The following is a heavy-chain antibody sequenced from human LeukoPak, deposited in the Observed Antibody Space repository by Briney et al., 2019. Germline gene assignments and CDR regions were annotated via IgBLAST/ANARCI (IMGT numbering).Heavy chain of an antibody. D-gene: IGHD1-26*01. CDR1: GYSFTSYW. J-gene: IGHJ4*02. Sequence: GESLKISCKGSGYSFTSYWIGWVRQIPGKGLEWMGIIYPGDSYTRYSPSFQGQVTISADKSINTAYLQGSSLKASDTAMYYCARQPDGSYQDYWGQGTLVTVSS. CDR3: ARQPDGSYQDY. CDR2: IYPGDSYT. V-gene: IGHV5-51*01.